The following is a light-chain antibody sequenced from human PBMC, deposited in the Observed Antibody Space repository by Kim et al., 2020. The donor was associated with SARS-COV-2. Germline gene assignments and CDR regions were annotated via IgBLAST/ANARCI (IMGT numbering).Light chain of an antibody. V-gene: IGKV1-39*01. CDR3: QQSDTAPYT. J-gene: IGKJ2*01. CDR1: QSISGY. CDR2: AAS. Sequence: SASVGARVPITCRASQSISGYLDWYQQKPGKAPNLLIYAASNLQDGVPSRFSGSGFGTDFTLTIRSLQPEDLSTYYCQQSDTAPYTFGQGTKLEIK.